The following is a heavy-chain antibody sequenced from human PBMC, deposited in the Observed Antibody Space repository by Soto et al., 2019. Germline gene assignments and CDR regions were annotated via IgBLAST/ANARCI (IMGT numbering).Heavy chain of an antibody. Sequence: GASVKVSCKTSGFIFNVYGIHWVRQAPGQGLEWVGGLIPIYDAPYYAQKFQGRVTISADKSTTTVHLELSSLQSDDTAVYFCARVREPHLDHYGLDVWGQGTTVTAP. CDR3: ARVREPHLDHYGLDV. D-gene: IGHD1-1*01. CDR1: GFIFNVYG. V-gene: IGHV1-69*06. J-gene: IGHJ6*02. CDR2: LIPIYDAP.